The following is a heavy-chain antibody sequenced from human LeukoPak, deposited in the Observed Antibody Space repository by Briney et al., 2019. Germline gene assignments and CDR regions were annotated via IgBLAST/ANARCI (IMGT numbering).Heavy chain of an antibody. CDR1: GGSISSYY. Sequence: SETLSLTCTVSGGSISSYYWSWIRQPPGKGLEWIGYIYYSGSTNYNPSLKSRVTILVDTSKNQFSLKLSSVTAADTAVYYCARDPAAGLDYWGQGTLVTVSS. CDR3: ARDPAAGLDY. J-gene: IGHJ4*02. CDR2: IYYSGST. D-gene: IGHD6-13*01. V-gene: IGHV4-59*01.